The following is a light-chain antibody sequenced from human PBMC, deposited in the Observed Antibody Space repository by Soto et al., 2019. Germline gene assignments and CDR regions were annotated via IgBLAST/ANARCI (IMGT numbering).Light chain of an antibody. CDR3: GTWDSSLSVFYV. J-gene: IGLJ1*01. Sequence: QSVLTQPPSVSAAPGQKVTISCSGSSSNIGNNYVSWYQQLPGTAPKLLIYENNKRPSGIPDRFSGSKSGTSATLGITGLRTGDEADYYCGTWDSSLSVFYVFGTGTQLTVL. CDR2: ENN. V-gene: IGLV1-51*02. CDR1: SSNIGNNY.